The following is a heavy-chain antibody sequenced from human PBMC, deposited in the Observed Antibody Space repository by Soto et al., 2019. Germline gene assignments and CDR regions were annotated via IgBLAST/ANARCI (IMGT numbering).Heavy chain of an antibody. D-gene: IGHD2-8*01. CDR1: GYTFTSYD. V-gene: IGHV1-8*01. CDR3: ARVVRGADYYYYMDV. CDR2: MNPNSGNT. J-gene: IGHJ6*03. Sequence: ASVKVSCKASGYTFTSYDINWVRQATGQGLEWMGWMNPNSGNTGYAQKFQGRVTMTRNTSISTAYMELSSLRFEDTAVYYCARVVRGADYYYYMDVWGKGTTVTVSS.